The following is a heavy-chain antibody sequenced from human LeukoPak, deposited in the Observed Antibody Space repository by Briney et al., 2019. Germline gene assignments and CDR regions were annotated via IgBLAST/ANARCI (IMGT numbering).Heavy chain of an antibody. D-gene: IGHD2-21*02. CDR2: ISSSSSYI. Sequence: PGGSLRFSCAASGFTFSSYAMSWVRQAPGKGLEWVSSISSSSSYIYYADSVKGRFTISRDNAKNSLYLQMNSLRAEDTAVYYCARDPCGDCYSSSDYWGQGTLVTVSS. CDR3: ARDPCGDCYSSSDY. J-gene: IGHJ4*02. CDR1: GFTFSSYA. V-gene: IGHV3-21*01.